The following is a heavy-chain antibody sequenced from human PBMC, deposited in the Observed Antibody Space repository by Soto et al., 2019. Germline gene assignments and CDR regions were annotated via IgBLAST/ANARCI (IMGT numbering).Heavy chain of an antibody. V-gene: IGHV1-69*04. CDR1: GDTFNNYV. D-gene: IGHD2-2*01. CDR2: IIPIVGKT. CDR3: AREGTSTSTGMDY. J-gene: IGHJ4*02. Sequence: QVQLVQSGAEVRKPGSSVTVSCETSGDTFNNYVITWVRQAPGQGPEWMGRIIPIVGKTIYAQRFQVRVTITADKATTTVYMDLSILRIDDTAVYFCAREGTSTSTGMDYWGQGSLVTVSS.